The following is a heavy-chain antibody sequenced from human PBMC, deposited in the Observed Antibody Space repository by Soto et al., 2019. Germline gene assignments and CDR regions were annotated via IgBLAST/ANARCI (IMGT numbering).Heavy chain of an antibody. CDR3: AKVRVAIVVVTATPRYWYFDL. CDR1: GFTFSSYA. D-gene: IGHD2-21*02. V-gene: IGHV3-23*01. J-gene: IGHJ2*01. CDR2: ISGSGGST. Sequence: EVQLLESGGGLVQPGGSLRLSCAASGFTFSSYAMSWVRQAPGKGLEWVSAISGSGGSTYYADSVKGRFTISRDNSKNTLYLKMNSLRAEETAVYYCAKVRVAIVVVTATPRYWYFDLWGRGTLVTVSS.